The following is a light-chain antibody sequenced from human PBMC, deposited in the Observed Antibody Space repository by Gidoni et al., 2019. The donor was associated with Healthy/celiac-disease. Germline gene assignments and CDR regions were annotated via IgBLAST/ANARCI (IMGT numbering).Light chain of an antibody. CDR1: QSISSY. Sequence: DIQMTQSPSSLSASVGDRVTITCRASQSISSYLNWYQQKPGKAPKLLIYAASSLQSGVPSRFSGSGSGTDFTLTISSLQPEDFATYYCKQSYSTPPRFGQGTKLEIK. CDR2: AAS. CDR3: KQSYSTPPR. J-gene: IGKJ2*03. V-gene: IGKV1-39*01.